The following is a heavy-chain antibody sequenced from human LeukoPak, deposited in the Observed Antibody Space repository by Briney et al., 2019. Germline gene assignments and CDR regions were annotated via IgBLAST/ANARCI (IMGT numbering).Heavy chain of an antibody. CDR1: GFTVSSNH. D-gene: IGHD6-13*01. CDR3: ASHTSSWYGFDY. J-gene: IGHJ4*02. Sequence: GGSLRLSCAASGFTVSSNHMSWVRQAPGKGLEWVSVIYSGGSTYYADSVKGRFTISRDNSKNTLYLQMNSLRAEDTAVYYCASHTSSWYGFDYWGQGTLVTVSS. CDR2: IYSGGST. V-gene: IGHV3-53*01.